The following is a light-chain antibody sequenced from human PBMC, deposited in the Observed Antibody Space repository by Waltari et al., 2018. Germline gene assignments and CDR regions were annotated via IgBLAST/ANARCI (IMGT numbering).Light chain of an antibody. CDR3: LLYMGSGIWV. V-gene: IGLV8-61*01. Sequence: QTVVTQEPSLSVSPGGTVAITSALSPVSLPDTSYASWYQQTPGQPPRTLVYKGNRRSSGVPDRFSGSILGNKAALTITGAQADDESDYYCLLYMGSGIWVFGGGTKLTVL. CDR2: KGN. CDR1: PVSLPDTSY. J-gene: IGLJ3*02.